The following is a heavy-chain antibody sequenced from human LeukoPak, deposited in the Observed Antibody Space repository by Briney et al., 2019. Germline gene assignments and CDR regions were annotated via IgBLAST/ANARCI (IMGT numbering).Heavy chain of an antibody. CDR3: AREDSSGWEKFDP. CDR2: IYTSGNT. D-gene: IGHD6-19*01. CDR1: GGSISSYY. Sequence: SEILSLTCTVSGGSISSYYWSWIRQPAGKGLEWIGRIYTSGNTDYNPSLKSRVTMSVDTSKNQFSLKLSSVTAADTAVYYCAREDSSGWEKFDPWGQGTLVTVSS. J-gene: IGHJ5*02. V-gene: IGHV4-4*07.